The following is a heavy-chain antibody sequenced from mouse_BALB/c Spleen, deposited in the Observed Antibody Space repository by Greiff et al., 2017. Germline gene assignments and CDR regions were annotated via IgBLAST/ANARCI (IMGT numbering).Heavy chain of an antibody. CDR2: IWSGGST. V-gene: IGHV2-4-1*01. CDR3: ARNPPYYSSSSGYFDY. D-gene: IGHD1-1*01. CDR1: GFSLTSYG. J-gene: IGHJ2*01. Sequence: VQLQESGPGLVPPSQSLSITCTVSGFSLTSYGVHWVRQSPGKGLEWLGVIWSGGSTDYNAAFISRLSISKDNSKSQVFFKMNSLQADDTAIYYCARNPPYYSSSSGYFDYWGEDTTLTVSS.